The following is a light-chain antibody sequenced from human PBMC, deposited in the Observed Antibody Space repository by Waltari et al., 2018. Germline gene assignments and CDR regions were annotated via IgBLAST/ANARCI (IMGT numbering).Light chain of an antibody. J-gene: IGLJ2*01. CDR1: SSDVGDFNS. CDR3: SSFTTSSTLL. CDR2: DVS. Sequence: QSALTQPASVSASPGESITISCTATSSDVGDFNSVSWYQQHPGKAPKFMIYDVSNRPSGVSHRFSGSKSGNTASLTISGLQAEDEAFYYCSSFTTSSTLLFGGGTKLTVL. V-gene: IGLV2-14*03.